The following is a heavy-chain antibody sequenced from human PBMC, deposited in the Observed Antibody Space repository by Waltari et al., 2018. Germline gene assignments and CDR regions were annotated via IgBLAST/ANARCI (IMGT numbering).Heavy chain of an antibody. Sequence: EVQLVESGGTSVQPGGSLRLSGAASGFPSFHCFISWVRQAPGKGLEWISASSDGGVYTYYADSVKGRFTISRDSSKNTIYLQMNSLRVEDTALYYCAKGFEDLLPFDHWGQGTLVTVST. CDR1: GFPSFHCF. J-gene: IGHJ4*02. CDR3: AKGFEDLLPFDH. V-gene: IGHV3-23*04. D-gene: IGHD2-21*01. CDR2: SSDGGVYT.